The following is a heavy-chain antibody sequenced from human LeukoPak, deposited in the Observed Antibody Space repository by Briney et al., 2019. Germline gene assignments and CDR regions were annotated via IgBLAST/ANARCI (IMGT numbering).Heavy chain of an antibody. CDR2: IYYSGST. CDR1: GGSISSYY. V-gene: IGHV4-59*01. CDR3: ARGLAPGWGYYHYYMDV. J-gene: IGHJ6*03. Sequence: SETLSLTRTVSGGSISSYYWSWIRQPPGKGLEWIGYIYYSGSTNYNPSLKSRVTISVDTSKNQFSLKLSSVTAADTAVYYCARGLAPGWGYYHYYMDVWGKGTTVTISS. D-gene: IGHD6-19*01.